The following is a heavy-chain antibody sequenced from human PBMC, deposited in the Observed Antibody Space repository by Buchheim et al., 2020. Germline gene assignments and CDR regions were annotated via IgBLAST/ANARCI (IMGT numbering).Heavy chain of an antibody. CDR2: INHSGST. J-gene: IGHJ4*02. CDR3: ARGGIVVVTAITSRFDY. V-gene: IGHV4-34*01. CDR1: GGSFSGYY. Sequence: QVQLQQWGAGLLKPSETLSLTCAVYGGSFSGYYWSWIRQPPGKGLEWIGEINHSGSTNYNPSLKSRVTISVDTSKNQFSLKLSSVTAADTAVYYCARGGIVVVTAITSRFDYWGQGTL. D-gene: IGHD2-21*02.